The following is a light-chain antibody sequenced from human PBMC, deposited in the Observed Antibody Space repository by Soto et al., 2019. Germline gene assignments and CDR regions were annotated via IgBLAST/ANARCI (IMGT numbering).Light chain of an antibody. J-gene: IGLJ2*01. CDR2: EVS. Sequence: QSVLTQPPSASGSPGQSVTISCTGTSSDVGGYNYVSWYQQHPGKAPKLMIYEVSKRPSGVPERVSGSKSGNTASLTVSGLQAEDEADYYCISYAGSNNLVFGGGTKLTV. V-gene: IGLV2-8*01. CDR1: SSDVGGYNY. CDR3: ISYAGSNNLV.